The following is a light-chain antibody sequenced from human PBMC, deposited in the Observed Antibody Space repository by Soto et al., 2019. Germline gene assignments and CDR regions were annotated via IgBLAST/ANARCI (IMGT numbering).Light chain of an antibody. J-gene: IGKJ4*01. Sequence: DIQMTQSPSAMSASVGDRVIITCRASQGISNRLAWFQQKPGTVPKRLIYGSSFLETGVPSRFSGSGSGTEFTLTIGSLQPDDFATYYCQQYHTYPLAFGGGTKVDIK. CDR3: QQYHTYPLA. CDR1: QGISNR. CDR2: GSS. V-gene: IGKV1-17*03.